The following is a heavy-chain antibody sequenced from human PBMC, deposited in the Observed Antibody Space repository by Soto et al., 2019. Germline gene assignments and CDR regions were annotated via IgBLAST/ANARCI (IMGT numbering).Heavy chain of an antibody. Sequence: SETLSLTCAVSGGSISSGGYSWSWIRQPPGKGLEWIGYIYHSGSTYYNPSLKSRVTISVDRSKNQFSLKLSSVTAADTAVYYCARAGWGFQFDYWGQGTLVTV. V-gene: IGHV4-30-2*01. D-gene: IGHD3-16*01. CDR3: ARAGWGFQFDY. CDR2: IYHSGST. J-gene: IGHJ4*02. CDR1: GGSISSGGYS.